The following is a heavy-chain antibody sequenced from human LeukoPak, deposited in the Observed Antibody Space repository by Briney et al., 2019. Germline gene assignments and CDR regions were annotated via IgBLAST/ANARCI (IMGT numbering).Heavy chain of an antibody. Sequence: PGGSLRLSCVASGFTFSDFYMSWIRQAPGKGLEWVSYISSSSSSVYYADSVKGRFTISRDNAKNSLYLQMNSLRAEDTAVYYCAKGMTTGPRSVYHYMDVWGKGTTVTVSS. V-gene: IGHV3-11*04. CDR1: GFTFSDFY. CDR3: AKGMTTGPRSVYHYMDV. CDR2: ISSSSSSV. D-gene: IGHD4-17*01. J-gene: IGHJ6*03.